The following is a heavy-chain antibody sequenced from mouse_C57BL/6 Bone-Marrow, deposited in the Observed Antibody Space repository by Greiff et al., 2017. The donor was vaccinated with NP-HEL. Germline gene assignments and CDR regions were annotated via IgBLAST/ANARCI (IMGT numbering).Heavy chain of an antibody. Sequence: EVQRVESGGGLVKPGGSLKLSCAASGFTFSSYAMSWVRQTPEKRLEWVATISDGGSYTYYPDNVKGRFTISRDNAKNNLYLQMSHLKSEDTAMYYCARDHYYGSTPMDYWGQGTSVTVSS. D-gene: IGHD1-1*01. CDR3: ARDHYYGSTPMDY. CDR1: GFTFSSYA. V-gene: IGHV5-4*01. J-gene: IGHJ4*01. CDR2: ISDGGSYT.